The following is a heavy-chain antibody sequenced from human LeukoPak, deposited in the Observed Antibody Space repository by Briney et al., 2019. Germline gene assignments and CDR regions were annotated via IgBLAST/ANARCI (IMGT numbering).Heavy chain of an antibody. D-gene: IGHD3-10*01. CDR2: ISYDGSNK. Sequence: GGSLRLSCAASGFTFSSYAMHWVRQAPGKGLEWVAVISYDGSNKYYADSVKGRFTISRDNSKNTLYLQMNSLRAEDTAVYYCARGYYYGSGSYLAPNAFDIWGQGTMVTVSS. CDR3: ARGYYYGSGSYLAPNAFDI. J-gene: IGHJ3*02. CDR1: GFTFSSYA. V-gene: IGHV3-30-3*01.